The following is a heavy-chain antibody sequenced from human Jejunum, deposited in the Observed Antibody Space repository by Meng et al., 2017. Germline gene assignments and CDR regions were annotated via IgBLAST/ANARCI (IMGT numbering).Heavy chain of an antibody. CDR1: GFTFDNYE. J-gene: IGHJ4*02. CDR2: ISGTGTTI. V-gene: IGHV3-48*03. CDR3: ARAYGDQPYY. Sequence: SLKITCAASGFTFDNYEINRVRQAPGKGLEWLSHISGTGTTIKYADSVKCRFTVSRDNAKKSVSLQVSGLRVEDTGVYYCARAYGDQPYYWGQGTLVTVSS. D-gene: IGHD4-17*01.